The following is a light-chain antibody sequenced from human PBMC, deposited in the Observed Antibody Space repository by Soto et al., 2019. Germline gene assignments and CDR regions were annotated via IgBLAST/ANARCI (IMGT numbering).Light chain of an antibody. V-gene: IGLV4-69*01. CDR3: QTWGTGTHGV. Sequence: QSVLTQSPSASASLGASVKLTCTLSSGHSSYAIAWHQQQPEKGPRYLMKLNSDGSHSKGDGIPDRFSGSSSGAERYLTISSLQSEDEADYYCQTWGTGTHGVLGGGTKLTVL. CDR1: SGHSSYA. CDR2: LNSDGSH. J-gene: IGLJ2*01.